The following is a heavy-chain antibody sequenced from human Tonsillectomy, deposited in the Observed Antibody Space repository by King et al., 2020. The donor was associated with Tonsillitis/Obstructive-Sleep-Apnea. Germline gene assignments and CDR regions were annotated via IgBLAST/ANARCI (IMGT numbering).Heavy chain of an antibody. CDR2: IYYSGST. V-gene: IGHV4-59*01. CDR1: GGSISSYY. CDR3: ARFRESSTNWFEP. D-gene: IGHD3-10*01. Sequence: QLQESGPGLVKPSETLSLTCTVSGGSISSYYWSWIRQPPGKGLEWIGFIYYSGSTNYNPSLKSRVTISVDTSKNQFSLTLSSVTAADTAVYYCARFRESSTNWFEPWGQGTLVTVSS. J-gene: IGHJ5*01.